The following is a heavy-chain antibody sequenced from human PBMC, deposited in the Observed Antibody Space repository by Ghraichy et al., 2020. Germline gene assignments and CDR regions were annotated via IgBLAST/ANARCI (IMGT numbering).Heavy chain of an antibody. CDR2: IYHSGST. D-gene: IGHD4-17*01. J-gene: IGHJ4*02. CDR3: ARGSSGDYEYFDY. V-gene: IGHV4-30-2*01. CDR1: GGSISSGGYS. Sequence: SETLSLTCAVSGGSISSGGYSWSWIRQPPGKGLEWIGYIYHSGSTYYNPSLKSRVTISVDRSKNQFSLKLSSVTAADTAVYYCARGSSGDYEYFDYWGQGTLVTVSS.